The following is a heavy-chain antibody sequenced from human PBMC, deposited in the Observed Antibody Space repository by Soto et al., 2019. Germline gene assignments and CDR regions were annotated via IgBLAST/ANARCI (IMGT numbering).Heavy chain of an antibody. J-gene: IGHJ4*02. CDR2: ISYDGSNK. CDR3: AKFYDSSGYYHEDY. Sequence: PGGSRRRSCAASGFTFSSYGMHWGRQAPGKGLEWVAVISYDGSNKYYADSVKGRFTISRDNSKNTLYLQMNSLRAEDTAVYYCAKFYDSSGYYHEDYWGQGTLVTVSS. D-gene: IGHD3-22*01. CDR1: GFTFSSYG. V-gene: IGHV3-30*18.